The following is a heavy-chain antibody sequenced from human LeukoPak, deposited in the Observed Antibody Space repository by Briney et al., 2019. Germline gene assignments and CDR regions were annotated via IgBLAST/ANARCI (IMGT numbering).Heavy chain of an antibody. CDR1: GFMFSNYW. V-gene: IGHV3-7*01. Sequence: GGSLRLSCVASGFMFSNYWMTWVRQAPGKGLEWVANINEDGSEKHYVDSVKGRFTISRDNAKNSLYLQMNSLRAEDTAVYYCARVDYYYYYMDVWGKGTTVTVSS. CDR2: INEDGSEK. CDR3: ARVDYYYYYMDV. J-gene: IGHJ6*03.